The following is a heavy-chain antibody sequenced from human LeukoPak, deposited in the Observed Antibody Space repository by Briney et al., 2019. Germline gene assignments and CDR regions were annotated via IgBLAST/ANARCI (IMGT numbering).Heavy chain of an antibody. CDR1: GFTFSSYW. J-gene: IGHJ6*02. V-gene: IGHV3-7*01. CDR3: ARDSYGMDV. Sequence: PGGSLRLSCAASGFTFSSYWMSWVRQAPGKGLEWVANIKQDGSEKYYADSVKGRFTISRDNSKNTLYLQMNSLRAEDTAVYYCARDSYGMDVWGQGTTVTVSS. CDR2: IKQDGSEK.